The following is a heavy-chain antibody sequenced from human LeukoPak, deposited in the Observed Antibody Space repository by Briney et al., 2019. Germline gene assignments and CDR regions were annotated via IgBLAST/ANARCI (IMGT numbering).Heavy chain of an antibody. V-gene: IGHV4-59*01. J-gene: IGHJ4*02. CDR3: ARVNYDSSGYFDY. D-gene: IGHD3-22*01. CDR2: IYYSGST. CDR1: GGSISSYY. Sequence: SETLSLTCTVSGGSISSYYWSGIRQPPGKGLEWIGYIYYSGSTNYNPSLKSRVTISVDTSKNQFSLKLSSVTAADTAVYYCARVNYDSSGYFDYWGQGTLVTVSS.